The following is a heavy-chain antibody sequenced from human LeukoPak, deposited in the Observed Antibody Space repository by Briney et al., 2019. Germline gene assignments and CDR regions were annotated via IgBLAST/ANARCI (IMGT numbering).Heavy chain of an antibody. Sequence: ASVKVSCKASGYTFTGYGISWVRRAPGRGLEWMGWISTYNDNKNYAQKLQGRVTMTTDTSTSTAYMELRSLRSDDTAVYYCARATTVTTPFDYWGQGTPVTVSS. D-gene: IGHD4-17*01. V-gene: IGHV1-18*01. CDR1: GYTFTGYG. CDR2: ISTYNDNK. J-gene: IGHJ4*02. CDR3: ARATTVTTPFDY.